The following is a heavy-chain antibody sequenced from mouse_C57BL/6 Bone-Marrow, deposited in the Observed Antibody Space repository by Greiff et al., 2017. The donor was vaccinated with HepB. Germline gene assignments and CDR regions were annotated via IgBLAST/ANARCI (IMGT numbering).Heavy chain of an antibody. CDR3: ARNRGNYPWFAY. D-gene: IGHD2-1*01. CDR2: IWSGGST. V-gene: IGHV2-2*01. CDR1: GFSLTSYG. J-gene: IGHJ3*01. Sequence: VMLVESGPGLVQPSQSLSITCTVSGFSLTSYGVHWVRQSPGKGLEWLGVIWSGGSTDYNAAFISRLSISKDNSKSQVFFKMNSLQADDIAIYYCARNRGNYPWFAYWGQGTLVTVSA.